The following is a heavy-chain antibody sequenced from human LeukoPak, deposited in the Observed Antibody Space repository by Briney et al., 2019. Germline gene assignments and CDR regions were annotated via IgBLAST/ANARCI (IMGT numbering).Heavy chain of an antibody. V-gene: IGHV4-59*10. J-gene: IGHJ3*02. Sequence: PSETLSLTCAVYGGSFSGYYWSWIRQPAGKGLEWIGRIYTSGSTNYNPSLKSRVTMSVDTSKNQFSLKLSSVTAADTAVYYCASRSNYYGARSDAFDIWGQGTMVTVS. CDR3: ASRSNYYGARSDAFDI. CDR2: IYTSGST. D-gene: IGHD3-10*01. CDR1: GGSFSGYY.